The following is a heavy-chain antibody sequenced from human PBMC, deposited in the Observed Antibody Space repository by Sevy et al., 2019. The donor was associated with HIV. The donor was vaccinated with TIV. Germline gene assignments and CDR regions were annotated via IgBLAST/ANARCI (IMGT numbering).Heavy chain of an antibody. Sequence: GGSLRLSCAASGFTFSSYGMHGVRQAPGKGLEWVAVISYDGSNKYYADSVKGRFTISRDNSKNTLYLQMNSLRAEDTAVYYCAKDLMVAATLFYYYYGMDVWGQGTTVTVSS. J-gene: IGHJ6*02. D-gene: IGHD2-15*01. V-gene: IGHV3-30*18. CDR1: GFTFSSYG. CDR2: ISYDGSNK. CDR3: AKDLMVAATLFYYYYGMDV.